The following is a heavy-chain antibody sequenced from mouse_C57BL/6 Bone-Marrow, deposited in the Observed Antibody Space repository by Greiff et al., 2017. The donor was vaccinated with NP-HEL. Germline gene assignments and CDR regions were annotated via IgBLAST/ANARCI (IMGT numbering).Heavy chain of an antibody. V-gene: IGHV2-2*01. CDR2: IWSGGST. CDR3: ARNGRGPDY. Sequence: QVQLKESGPGLVQPSQSLSITCTVSGFSLTSYGVHWVRQSPGKGLEWLGVIWSGGSTDYNAAFISRLSISKDNSKSQVFFKMHSLQADDTAIYYCARNGRGPDYWGQGTTLTVSS. CDR1: GFSLTSYG. J-gene: IGHJ2*01.